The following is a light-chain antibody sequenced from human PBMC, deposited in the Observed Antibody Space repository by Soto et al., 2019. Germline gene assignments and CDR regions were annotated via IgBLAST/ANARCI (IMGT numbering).Light chain of an antibody. CDR1: RSVSSN. Sequence: VLTQSPGTLSLSPGERATLSCRASRSVSSNLAWYQQKHGQAPSLLIYGASTRATGVPARFSGSGSGTELTLTISSLQSEDFAVYYCQQYNNWPWTFGQGTKVDIK. CDR3: QQYNNWPWT. CDR2: GAS. J-gene: IGKJ1*01. V-gene: IGKV3-15*01.